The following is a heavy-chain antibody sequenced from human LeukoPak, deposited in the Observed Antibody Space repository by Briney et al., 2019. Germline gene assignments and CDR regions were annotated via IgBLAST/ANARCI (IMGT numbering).Heavy chain of an antibody. CDR1: GFTFSSYE. J-gene: IGHJ4*02. D-gene: IGHD3-3*01. Sequence: GGSLRLSCAASGFTFSSYEMTWVRQAPGKGLEWVSYISSSGSTIDYADSVKGRFTISRDNAKNSLYLQMNSLRAEDTAVYYCARDLWDFWSGFDYWGQGTLVTVSS. CDR2: ISSSGSTI. CDR3: ARDLWDFWSGFDY. V-gene: IGHV3-48*03.